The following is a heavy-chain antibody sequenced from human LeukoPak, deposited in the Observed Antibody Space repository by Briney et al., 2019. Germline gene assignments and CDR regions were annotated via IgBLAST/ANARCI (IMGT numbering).Heavy chain of an antibody. D-gene: IGHD3-16*02. CDR1: GYTFTGYY. V-gene: IGHV1-2*06. CDR3: ASDKRLGELSLEDY. Sequence: ASVKVSCKASGYTFTGYYMHWVRQVPGQGLEWMGRINPNSGGTNYAQKFQGRVTMTRDTSISTAYMELSRLRSDDTAVYYCASDKRLGELSLEDYWGQGTLVTVSS. J-gene: IGHJ4*02. CDR2: INPNSGGT.